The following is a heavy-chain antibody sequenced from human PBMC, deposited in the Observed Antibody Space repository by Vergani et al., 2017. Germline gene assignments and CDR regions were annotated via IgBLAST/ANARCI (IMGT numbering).Heavy chain of an antibody. D-gene: IGHD4-11*01. Sequence: QVQLQESGPGLVKPSETLSLTCTVSGGSISSGDYYWSWIRQPPGKGLEWIGYIYYRGSTYYNPSLKIRVTISVYNSKNQFSLKLSSVTAADPAVYNCARTTPRNYDPNWFDPWGQGTLVTVSS. V-gene: IGHV4-30-4*08. CDR3: ARTTPRNYDPNWFDP. CDR1: GGSISSGDYY. CDR2: IYYRGST. J-gene: IGHJ5*02.